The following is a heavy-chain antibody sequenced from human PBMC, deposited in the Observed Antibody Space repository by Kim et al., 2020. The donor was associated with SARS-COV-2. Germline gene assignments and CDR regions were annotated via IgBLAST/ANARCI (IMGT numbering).Heavy chain of an antibody. CDR1: GFSLSRYW. V-gene: IGHV3-74*01. CDR2: INSDGRST. Sequence: GGSLRLSCAASGFSLSRYWMHWVRQVPGKGLVWVSRINSDGRSTNYAGSVRGRFTVSRDNAKNTLFLQMNSLRVEDTATYYCTRGHISPPFFYYYMDVWG. CDR3: TRGHISPPFFYYYMDV. J-gene: IGHJ6*03.